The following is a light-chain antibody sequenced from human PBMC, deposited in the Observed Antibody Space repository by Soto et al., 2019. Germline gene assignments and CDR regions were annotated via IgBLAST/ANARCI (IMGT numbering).Light chain of an antibody. J-gene: IGKJ4*01. CDR3: QHYSSSRLT. CDR2: AAS. CDR1: ESVGSN. Sequence: EIVMTQAPATLSGSLGEGATLSCRASESVGSNLAWFQQKPGQAPRLLIYAASSRASGIPDRFSGSGSRTDFTLTISRLEPEDIGVYYCQHYSSSRLTFGGGTKVDIK. V-gene: IGKV3-20*01.